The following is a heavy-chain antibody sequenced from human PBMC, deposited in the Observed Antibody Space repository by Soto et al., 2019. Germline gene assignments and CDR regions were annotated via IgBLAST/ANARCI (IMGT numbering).Heavy chain of an antibody. CDR2: IYSGGGT. Sequence: VQLVESGGGLVPPGGSLTLSCVASAFIVSNNYMSWVRHAQGKGLESVALIYSGGGTYYADSVKGRFTISRDNSKNTVYLQTTSLRAEDTAVYYCASGYDPFDYLGQGTLVTVSS. D-gene: IGHD3-3*01. V-gene: IGHV3-66*01. CDR3: ASGYDPFDY. CDR1: AFIVSNNY. J-gene: IGHJ4*02.